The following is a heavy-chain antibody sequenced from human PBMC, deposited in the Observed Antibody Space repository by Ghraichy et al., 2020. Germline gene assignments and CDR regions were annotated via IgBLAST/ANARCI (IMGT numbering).Heavy chain of an antibody. CDR1: GFTFSSYW. J-gene: IGHJ6*02. Sequence: GGSLRLSCAASGFTFSSYWMSWVRQAPGKGLEWVANIKQDGSEKYYVDSVKGRFTISRDNAKNSLYLQMNSLRAEDTAVYYCARVPLEWPWGYYYYGMDVWGQGTTVTVSS. D-gene: IGHD3-3*01. V-gene: IGHV3-7*03. CDR3: ARVPLEWPWGYYYYGMDV. CDR2: IKQDGSEK.